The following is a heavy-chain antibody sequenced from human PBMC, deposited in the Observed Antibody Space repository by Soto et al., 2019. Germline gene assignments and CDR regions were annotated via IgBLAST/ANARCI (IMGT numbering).Heavy chain of an antibody. CDR2: IYYSGST. J-gene: IGHJ4*02. V-gene: IGHV4-31*03. CDR3: ARRYYGPFSS. CDR1: GGSISSGGYY. Sequence: SETLSLTCTVSGGSISSGGYYWSWIRQHPGKGLESIGYIYYSGSTYYNPSLKSRVTISVDTSKNQFSLELSSVTAADTAVYYCARRYYGPFSSWGQGTLVTVSS. D-gene: IGHD3-10*01.